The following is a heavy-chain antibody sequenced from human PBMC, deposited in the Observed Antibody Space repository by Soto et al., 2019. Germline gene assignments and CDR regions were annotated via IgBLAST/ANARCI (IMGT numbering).Heavy chain of an antibody. V-gene: IGHV3-33*01. D-gene: IGHD2-21*02. J-gene: IGHJ4*02. CDR1: GFSFSNYG. Sequence: QVQLVESGGGVVQPGRSLRLSCAASGFSFSNYGMHWVRQAPGKGLEWVAVIWYDGSDKYYADSVKGRFTISRDNSKNTVSMQMSSLRAEDTVVYYCARDQGDGWGQGTLVTVSS. CDR2: IWYDGSDK. CDR3: ARDQGDG.